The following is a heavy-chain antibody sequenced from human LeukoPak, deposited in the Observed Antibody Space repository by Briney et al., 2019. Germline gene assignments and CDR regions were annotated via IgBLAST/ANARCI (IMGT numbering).Heavy chain of an antibody. J-gene: IGHJ6*03. Sequence: GGSLRLSCAASGFTVSSNYMSWVRQAPGKGLEWVSVIYSGGSTYYADSVKGRFTISRDNSKNTLYLQMNSLRAEDTAVYYCARDAMVRGVITKASYLRGYYYYMDVWGKGTTVTVSS. V-gene: IGHV3-53*01. D-gene: IGHD3-10*01. CDR3: ARDAMVRGVITKASYLRGYYYYMDV. CDR1: GFTVSSNY. CDR2: IYSGGST.